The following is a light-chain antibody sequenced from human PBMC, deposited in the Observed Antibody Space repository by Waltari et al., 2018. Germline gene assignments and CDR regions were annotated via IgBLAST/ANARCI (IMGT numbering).Light chain of an antibody. Sequence: VVMTQTPLSLSVTPGQPASISCKSSQSLLHSNGETYLYWFLQKPGQSPQLLIYEVSSRFSGVADRFSGSGSGTDFTLTISRVEAEDVATYFCQQYYRRRTFGQGTKVEI. J-gene: IGKJ1*01. CDR2: EVS. CDR3: QQYYRRRT. V-gene: IGKV2-29*01. CDR1: QSLLHSNGETY.